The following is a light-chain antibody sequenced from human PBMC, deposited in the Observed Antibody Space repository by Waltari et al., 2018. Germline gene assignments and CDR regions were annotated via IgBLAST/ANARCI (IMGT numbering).Light chain of an antibody. J-gene: IGKJ3*01. Sequence: DIVMTQSPDSLAVSLGERATINCKSSQSVLYSSNNKNYLAWYQQKPGQPPKLLIDWASTRESGAPERFSGSGSGTDFTLTISSLQAEDVAVYYCQQHYSSPFTFGPGTKVEIK. CDR3: QQHYSSPFT. V-gene: IGKV4-1*01. CDR2: WAS. CDR1: QSVLYSSNNKNY.